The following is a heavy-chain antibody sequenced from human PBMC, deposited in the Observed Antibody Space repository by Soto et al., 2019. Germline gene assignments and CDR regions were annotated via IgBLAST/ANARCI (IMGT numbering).Heavy chain of an antibody. V-gene: IGHV4-30-4*01. CDR2: IFFNGDT. CDR3: AREGRLPSLDY. J-gene: IGHJ4*02. D-gene: IGHD4-17*01. CDR1: GGSISNPDHY. Sequence: QVQLQESGPGLVKPSQTLSLTCTVSGGSISNPDHYWSWIRQPPGKGLEWIGSIFFNGDTSYNPSLKSRLTISVDTSKNQFSLSLSSVTASDTAVYFCAREGRLPSLDYWGQGTLVTVSS.